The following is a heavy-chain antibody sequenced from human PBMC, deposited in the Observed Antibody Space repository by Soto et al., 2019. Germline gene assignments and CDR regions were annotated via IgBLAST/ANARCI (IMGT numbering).Heavy chain of an antibody. Sequence: GESLKISCKGSGYSFTSYWIGWVRQMPGKGLEWMGIIYPGDSDTRYSPSFQGQVTISADKSISTAYLQWSSLKASDTAMYYCARSHSYYDFWSGRYYYYYYGMDVWGQGTTVTVPS. V-gene: IGHV5-51*01. J-gene: IGHJ6*02. CDR1: GYSFTSYW. D-gene: IGHD3-3*01. CDR2: IYPGDSDT. CDR3: ARSHSYYDFWSGRYYYYYYGMDV.